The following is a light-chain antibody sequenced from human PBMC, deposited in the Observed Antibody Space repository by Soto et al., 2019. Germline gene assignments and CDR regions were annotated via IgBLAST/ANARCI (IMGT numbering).Light chain of an antibody. CDR1: QSISSW. CDR3: QHYNTYPWT. V-gene: IGKV1-5*03. CDR2: KAS. Sequence: ETQMTQSPSSLSASVGDRVTITCRASQSISSWVAWYQQKPGKGPKLLIYKASHLESGVPSRFSGSGSGTEFTLTISSLQPGDFATYYCQHYNTYPWTFGHGSKVDI. J-gene: IGKJ1*01.